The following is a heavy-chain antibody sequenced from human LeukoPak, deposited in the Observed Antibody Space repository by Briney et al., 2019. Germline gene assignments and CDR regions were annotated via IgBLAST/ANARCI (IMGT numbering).Heavy chain of an antibody. CDR1: GFTFSSYW. D-gene: IGHD6-19*01. CDR2: IDSDGSGP. Sequence: GGSLRLSCAASGFTFSSYWLHWVRQTPGKGLVWFSLIDSDGSGPTYADSVKGRFTISRDNSKNTLYLQMNSLRAEDTAVYYCVRDSIAVTGDFDFWGQGTLVTVSS. CDR3: VRDSIAVTGDFDF. J-gene: IGHJ4*02. V-gene: IGHV3-74*01.